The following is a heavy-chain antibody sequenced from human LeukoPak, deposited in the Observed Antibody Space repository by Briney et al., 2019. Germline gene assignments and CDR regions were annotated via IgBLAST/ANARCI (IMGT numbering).Heavy chain of an antibody. D-gene: IGHD4-17*01. CDR2: INPKNGGT. J-gene: IGHJ4*02. CDR1: GYTFTDFY. V-gene: IGHV1-2*02. CDR3: ARVAYRKDYGVDY. Sequence: ASVKVSCKASGYTFTDFYIHWLRQAPGQGLEWMGWINPKNGGTYYAQNFQGRVTITRNTSISTAYMELSSLRSEDTAVYYCARVAYRKDYGVDYWGQGTLVTVSS.